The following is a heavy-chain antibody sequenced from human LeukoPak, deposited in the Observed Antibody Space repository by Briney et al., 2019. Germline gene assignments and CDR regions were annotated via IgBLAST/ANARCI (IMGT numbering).Heavy chain of an antibody. V-gene: IGHV4-59*01. CDR2: IYYSGRT. CDR3: ARDRPSGSGSSFSLAIDV. J-gene: IGHJ6*02. D-gene: IGHD3-10*01. Sequence: PSETLSLTCTVSGDSISSYYRSWVRQAPGKGLEWIGYIYYSGRTKYNPSLKSRVTISLEKSKSKLSLKWNCVTAEDTAVYYCARDRPSGSGSSFSLAIDVWGQGTPVTVSS. CDR1: GDSISSYY.